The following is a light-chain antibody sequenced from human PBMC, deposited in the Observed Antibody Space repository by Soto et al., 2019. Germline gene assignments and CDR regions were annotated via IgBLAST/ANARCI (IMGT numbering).Light chain of an antibody. Sequence: QSALTQPASVSGSPGQSITISCTGTSSDVGGYNYVSWYQQHPGKAPKLMIYEVSNRPSGVSNRFSGSKSGNTASLTISGLQAEDEADYYCSSYTISSTLVFGTRTKVTVL. CDR3: SSYTISSTLV. J-gene: IGLJ1*01. V-gene: IGLV2-14*01. CDR1: SSDVGGYNY. CDR2: EVS.